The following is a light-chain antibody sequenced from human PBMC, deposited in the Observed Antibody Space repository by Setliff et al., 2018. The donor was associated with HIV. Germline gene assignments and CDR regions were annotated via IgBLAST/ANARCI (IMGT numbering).Light chain of an antibody. Sequence: QSALTQPASVSGSPGQSITISCTATSSDVGGYNYVSWYQQHPGKAPKLMISAVSNRPSGVSNRFSGSKSGNTASLTISGLQAEDEADYYCSSYTSITPLYVFGTGTKVTVL. V-gene: IGLV2-14*03. CDR1: SSDVGGYNY. CDR3: SSYTSITPLYV. J-gene: IGLJ1*01. CDR2: AVS.